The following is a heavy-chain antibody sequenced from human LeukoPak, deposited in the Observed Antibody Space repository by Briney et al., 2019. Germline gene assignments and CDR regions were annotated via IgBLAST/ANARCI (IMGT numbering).Heavy chain of an antibody. CDR2: IIPIFGTA. J-gene: IGHJ6*03. CDR3: AREGNYGGGRHYYYMDV. Sequence: SVKVSFTASGGTFISYAISWVRQAHGQGLEWMGGIIPIFGTANYAQKFQGRVTITTDESTSTAYMELSSLRSEDTAVYYCAREGNYGGGRHYYYMDVWGKGTTVTVSS. CDR1: GGTFISYA. V-gene: IGHV1-69*05. D-gene: IGHD4/OR15-4a*01.